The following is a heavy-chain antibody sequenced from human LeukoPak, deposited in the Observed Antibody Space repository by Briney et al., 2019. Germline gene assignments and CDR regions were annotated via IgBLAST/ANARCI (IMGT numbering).Heavy chain of an antibody. J-gene: IGHJ4*02. CDR1: GYTFTSYG. CDR3: ARAPYYYGSGSYFYY. Sequence: ASVKVSCKASGYTFTSYGISWVRQAPGQGLEWMGWISAYNGNTNYAQKLQGRVTMTTDTSTSTAYMELRSLRSDDTAVYYRARAPYYYGSGSYFYYWGQGTLVTVSS. V-gene: IGHV1-18*01. D-gene: IGHD3-10*01. CDR2: ISAYNGNT.